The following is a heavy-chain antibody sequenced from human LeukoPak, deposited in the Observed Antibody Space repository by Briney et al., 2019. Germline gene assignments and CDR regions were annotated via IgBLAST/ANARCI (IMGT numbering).Heavy chain of an antibody. CDR3: AKDGQVTAIPEYFQH. V-gene: IGHV3-23*01. CDR1: GFTLSSYA. CDR2: ISGSGGST. Sequence: PGGSLRLSCAASGFTLSSYAMSGVRQSPGKGLEWVSAISGSGGSTYYADSVQGRFTNSRDNSKNTLYLQMNSLRAEDTAVYYCAKDGQVTAIPEYFQHWGQGTLVTVSS. J-gene: IGHJ1*01. D-gene: IGHD2-21*02.